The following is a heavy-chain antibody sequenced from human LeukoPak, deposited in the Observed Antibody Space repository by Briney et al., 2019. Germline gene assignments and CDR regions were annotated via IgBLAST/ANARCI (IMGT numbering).Heavy chain of an antibody. CDR3: AGHHPRNTVDF. V-gene: IGHV4-59*08. D-gene: IGHD2/OR15-2a*01. Sequence: SETLSPTRTVSGGSLSSFSWGWVREPPGEGLEWIAYISDIGSINYNSSLKSRVTISLDTSKNQFSLKLSSVTAADTAVYYCAGHHPRNTVDFWGQGTLVTVSS. CDR1: GGSLSSFS. CDR2: ISDIGSI. J-gene: IGHJ4*02.